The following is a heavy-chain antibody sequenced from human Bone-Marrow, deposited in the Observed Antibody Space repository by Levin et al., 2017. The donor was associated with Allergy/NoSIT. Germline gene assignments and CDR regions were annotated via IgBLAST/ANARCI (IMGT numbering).Heavy chain of an antibody. Sequence: PGGSLRLSCEVSGFTFSAYAMHWVRQAPGKGLEWVAVISYDGSNQYYGDFVKGRFTISRDDSQETLFLQMNSLRDEDTAVYYCAKGTAEFNWNYEDYYYYGVDVWGQGTTVTVSS. J-gene: IGHJ6*02. V-gene: IGHV3-30*18. CDR3: AKGTAEFNWNYEDYYYYGVDV. CDR2: ISYDGSNQ. CDR1: GFTFSAYA. D-gene: IGHD1-7*01.